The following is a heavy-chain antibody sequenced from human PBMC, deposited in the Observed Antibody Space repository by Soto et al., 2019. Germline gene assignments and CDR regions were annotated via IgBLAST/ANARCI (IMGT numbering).Heavy chain of an antibody. D-gene: IGHD6-13*01. CDR3: ARSNKAAGDY. Sequence: QVQLQESGPGLVKPSQTLSLTCTVSGGSISSGGYYWSWIRQHPGKGLEWIGYIYYSGSTYYNPSLTCRVTITVDTSKNQFSLKLSSVTDADTAVYYCARSNKAAGDYWGQGTLVTVSS. J-gene: IGHJ4*02. V-gene: IGHV4-31*03. CDR2: IYYSGST. CDR1: GGSISSGGYY.